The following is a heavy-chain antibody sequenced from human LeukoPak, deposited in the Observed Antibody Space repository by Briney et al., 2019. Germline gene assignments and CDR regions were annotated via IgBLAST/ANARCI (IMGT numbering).Heavy chain of an antibody. V-gene: IGHV4-4*07. CDR2: IYTSGST. D-gene: IGHD1-1*01. CDR1: GGSISSYY. J-gene: IGHJ4*02. Sequence: SETLSLTCTVSGGSISSYYWSWIRQPAGKGLEWIGRIYTSGSTNYNPSLKSRVTISVDTSKNQFSLKLSSVTAADTAVYYCARQFGWDPYSWKGSLNHFDYWGQGTLVTVSP. CDR3: ARQFGWDPYSWKGSLNHFDY.